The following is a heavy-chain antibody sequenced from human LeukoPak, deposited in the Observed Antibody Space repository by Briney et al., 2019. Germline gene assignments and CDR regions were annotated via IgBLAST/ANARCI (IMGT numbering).Heavy chain of an antibody. CDR3: ARWSIAVAGPDY. J-gene: IGHJ4*02. V-gene: IGHV4-61*01. CDR1: GGSVSSGSYY. CDR2: IYYSGST. Sequence: SETLSLTCTVPGGSVSSGSYYWSWIRQPPGKGLEWIGYIYYSGSTNYNPSLKSRVTISVDTSKNQFSLKLSSVTAADTAVYYCARWSIAVAGPDYWGQGTLVTVSS. D-gene: IGHD6-19*01.